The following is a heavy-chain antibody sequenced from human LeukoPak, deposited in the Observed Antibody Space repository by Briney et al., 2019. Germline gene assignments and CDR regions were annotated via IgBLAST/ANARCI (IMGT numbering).Heavy chain of an antibody. CDR1: GYTFTSYG. CDR3: ARHSSSSYYYYYYMDV. V-gene: IGHV1-18*01. D-gene: IGHD6-6*01. J-gene: IGHJ6*03. CDR2: ISAYNGNT. Sequence: ASVKVSCKASGYTFTSYGISWVRQAPGHGLEWMGWISAYNGNTNYAQKLQGRVTMTTDTSTSTANMELRSLRSDDTAVYYCARHSSSSYYYYYYMDVWGKGTTVTVSS.